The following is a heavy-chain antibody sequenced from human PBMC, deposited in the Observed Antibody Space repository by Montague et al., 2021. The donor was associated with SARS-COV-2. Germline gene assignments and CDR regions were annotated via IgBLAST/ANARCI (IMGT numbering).Heavy chain of an antibody. CDR2: KYYSGST. CDR1: GASISSRSYY. Sequence: SETLSLTCTVSGASISSRSYYWGWIRQLPGKGLEWVGFKYYSGSTYYNPTLKSRVTISVDTSKNQLSLKLSSVTAADTAVYYCATLPSGITVFGVVQGYYFDDWGQGTLVTVSS. CDR3: ATLPSGITVFGVVQGYYFDD. J-gene: IGHJ4*02. D-gene: IGHD3-3*01. V-gene: IGHV4-39*01.